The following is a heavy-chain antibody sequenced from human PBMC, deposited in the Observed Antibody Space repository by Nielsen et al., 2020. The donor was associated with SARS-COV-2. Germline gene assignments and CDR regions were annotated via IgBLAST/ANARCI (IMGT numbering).Heavy chain of an antibody. Sequence: SDTLPLTCTVSGGSISSGSYYWSWIRQPAGKGLEWIGRIYTSGSTNYNPSLKSRVTISVDTSKNQFSLKLSSVTAADTAVYYCARGGGNADYWGQGTLVTVSS. V-gene: IGHV4-61*02. CDR3: ARGGGNADY. J-gene: IGHJ4*02. CDR2: IYTSGST. CDR1: GGSISSGSYY. D-gene: IGHD2-15*01.